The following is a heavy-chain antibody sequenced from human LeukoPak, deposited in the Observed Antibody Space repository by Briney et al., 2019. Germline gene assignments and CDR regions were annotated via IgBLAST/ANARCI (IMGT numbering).Heavy chain of an antibody. D-gene: IGHD6-19*01. CDR2: ISGSGGST. V-gene: IGHV3-23*01. CDR3: AKIPVSYSSGWSTFDY. J-gene: IGHJ4*02. CDR1: GFTFSSYS. Sequence: GGSLRLSCAASGFTFSSYSMNWVRQTPGKGLEWVSGISGSGGSTYYADSVKGRFTISRDNSKNTLYLQMNSLRAEDTAIYYCAKIPVSYSSGWSTFDYWGQGTLVTVSS.